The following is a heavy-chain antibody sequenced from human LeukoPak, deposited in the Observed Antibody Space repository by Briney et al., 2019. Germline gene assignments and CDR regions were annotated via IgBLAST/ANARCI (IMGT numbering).Heavy chain of an antibody. V-gene: IGHV4-61*08. CDR2: IYYSGST. J-gene: IGHJ4*02. CDR3: ARGRNVWFGELSRGGLVDY. D-gene: IGHD3-10*01. Sequence: PSETLSLTCTISGGSIRSGDYYWSWIRQPPGKGLEWIGYIYYSGSTNYNPSLKSRVTISVDTSKNQFSLKLSSVTAADTAVYYCARGRNVWFGELSRGGLVDYWGQGTLVTVSS. CDR1: GGSIRSGDYY.